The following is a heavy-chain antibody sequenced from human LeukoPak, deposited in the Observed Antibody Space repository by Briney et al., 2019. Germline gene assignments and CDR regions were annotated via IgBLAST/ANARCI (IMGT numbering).Heavy chain of an antibody. CDR1: GGTFSSYA. D-gene: IGHD2-15*01. V-gene: IGHV1-69*01. CDR2: IIPIFGTA. Sequence: SVRVSCKASGGTFSSYAISWVRQAPGQGLEWMGGIIPIFGTANYAQKFQGRVTITADESTSTAYMELSSLRSEDTAVYCCARDGDCSGGSCSFDYWGQGTLVTVSS. CDR3: ARDGDCSGGSCSFDY. J-gene: IGHJ4*02.